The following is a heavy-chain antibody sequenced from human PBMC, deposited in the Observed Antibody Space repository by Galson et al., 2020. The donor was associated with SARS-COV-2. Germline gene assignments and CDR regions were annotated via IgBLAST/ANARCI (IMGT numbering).Heavy chain of an antibody. CDR2: IYYSGST. CDR3: ARVNYYGSGSYSPWYFDD. J-gene: IGHJ4*03. V-gene: IGHV4-31*03. CDR1: GGSISSGGYY. D-gene: IGHD3-10*01. Sequence: SQTLSLTCTVSGGSISSGGYYWSWIRQHPGKGLEWIGYIYYSGSTYYNPSLKSRVTISVDTSKNQSSLKLISVTAADTAVYYCARVNYYGSGSYSPWYFDDWGHGALVTVSS.